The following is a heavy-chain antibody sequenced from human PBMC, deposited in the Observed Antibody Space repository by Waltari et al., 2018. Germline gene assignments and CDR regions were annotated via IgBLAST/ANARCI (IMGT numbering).Heavy chain of an antibody. J-gene: IGHJ4*02. CDR1: GFTFDVYA. Sequence: EVQLVESGGGLVQPGRSLRLSCAASGFTFDVYAMHWVRQAPGMGLEWLSGISWNSGSIGYADSVKGRFTISRDNAKKSLYLQMNSLRAEDTALYYCAKDGEWELQYYFDYWGQGTLVTVSS. D-gene: IGHD1-26*01. V-gene: IGHV3-9*01. CDR2: ISWNSGSI. CDR3: AKDGEWELQYYFDY.